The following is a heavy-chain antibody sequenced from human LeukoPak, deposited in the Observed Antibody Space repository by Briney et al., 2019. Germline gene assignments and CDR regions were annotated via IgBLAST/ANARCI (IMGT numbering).Heavy chain of an antibody. Sequence: PSETLSLTCTVSGGSISSGDYYWSWIRQPPGKGLECIGYIYHTGSTNYNPSLKSRVAMSVDTSKNQFSLRLSSVTAADTAVYYCARVVVPAYFTGSYWFAPWGQGTLVTVSS. CDR2: IYHTGST. J-gene: IGHJ5*02. D-gene: IGHD1-26*01. CDR1: GGSISSGDYY. CDR3: ARVVVPAYFTGSYWFAP. V-gene: IGHV4-30-4*01.